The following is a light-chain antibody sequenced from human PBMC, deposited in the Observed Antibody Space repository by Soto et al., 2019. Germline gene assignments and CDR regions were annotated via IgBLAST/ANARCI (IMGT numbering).Light chain of an antibody. Sequence: IVLKQSLATLSLSNGERATRSCRASQSVSSYLAWYQQKPGQAPRLRIYDASNRATGIPARFSGSGSGTDFTLTISSLEPEDFVVYYCRQRSDWPITFCQVTRLEFK. CDR2: DAS. J-gene: IGKJ5*01. CDR1: QSVSSY. CDR3: RQRSDWPIT. V-gene: IGKV3-11*01.